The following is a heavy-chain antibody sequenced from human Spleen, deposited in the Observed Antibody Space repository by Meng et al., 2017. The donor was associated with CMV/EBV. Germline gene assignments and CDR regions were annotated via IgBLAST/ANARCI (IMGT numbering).Heavy chain of an antibody. V-gene: IGHV3-30*02. CDR2: IRYDGSNK. Sequence: GGSLRLSCAASGFTFSSYGMHWVRQAPGKGLEWVAFIRYDGSNKYYADSVKGRFTISRDNSKNTLYLQMNSLRAEDTAVYYCAKDLSAMVRGVRYYYGMDVWGQGTTVTVSS. CDR1: GFTFSSYG. J-gene: IGHJ6*02. CDR3: AKDLSAMVRGVRYYYGMDV. D-gene: IGHD5-18*01.